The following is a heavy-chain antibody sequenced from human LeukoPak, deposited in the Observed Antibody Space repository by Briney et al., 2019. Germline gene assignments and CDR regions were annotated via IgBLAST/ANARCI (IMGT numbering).Heavy chain of an antibody. J-gene: IGHJ5*02. CDR3: AKGRSAVLLWFGEFS. CDR2: ISGSGGST. CDR1: GFTFSSYA. Sequence: PGGSLRLSCAASGFTFSSYAMSWVRQAPGKGLEWVSAISGSGGSTYYAGSVKGRFTISRDNSKNTLYLQMNSLRAEDTAVYYCAKGRSAVLLWFGEFSWGQGTLVTVSS. D-gene: IGHD3-10*01. V-gene: IGHV3-23*01.